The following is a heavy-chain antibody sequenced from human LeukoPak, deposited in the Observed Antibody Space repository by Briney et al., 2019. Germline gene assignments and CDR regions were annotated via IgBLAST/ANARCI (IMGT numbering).Heavy chain of an antibody. D-gene: IGHD6-13*01. CDR1: GFTFDDYG. CDR3: ARRHSSSWWFER. J-gene: IGHJ5*02. CDR2: INWNGGST. V-gene: IGHV3-20*01. Sequence: PGGCLRLSRAASGFTFDDYGMSWVRHAPGKGLEWVAGINWNGGSTGYADSVKGRFTISRDNAKNSLYLQMNSLRAEDTALYHCARRHSSSWWFERWGQGILVTVAS.